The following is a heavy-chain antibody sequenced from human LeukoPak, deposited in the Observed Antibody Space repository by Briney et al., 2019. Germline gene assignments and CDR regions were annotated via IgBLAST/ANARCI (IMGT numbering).Heavy chain of an antibody. D-gene: IGHD2-15*01. CDR1: GFTFSSYS. CDR2: ISSNSIYI. J-gene: IGHJ3*02. CDR3: AKWTDIYKYYSDGSCSPGAFDI. Sequence: GGSLKLSCAASGFTFSSYSMDWVRQPPGKGLEWVSYISSNSIYIYYRDSLKGRFTISRDNAKHSLYLQMNSLRVDDTAVYYCAKWTDIYKYYSDGSCSPGAFDIWGQGTMVTVSS. V-gene: IGHV3-21*01.